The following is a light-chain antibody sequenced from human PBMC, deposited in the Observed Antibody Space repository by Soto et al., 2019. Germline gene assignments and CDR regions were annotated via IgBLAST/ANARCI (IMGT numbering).Light chain of an antibody. Sequence: QSALTQPASVSGSPGQSITISCTGTSSDVGGYNYVSWYQHLPGKAPKLMIREVSNRPSGVSNRFSGSKSGNTASLTISGLQVEDEADYYCSSYTSSSTWVFGGGTKVTVL. CDR1: SSDVGGYNY. V-gene: IGLV2-14*01. J-gene: IGLJ3*02. CDR2: EVS. CDR3: SSYTSSSTWV.